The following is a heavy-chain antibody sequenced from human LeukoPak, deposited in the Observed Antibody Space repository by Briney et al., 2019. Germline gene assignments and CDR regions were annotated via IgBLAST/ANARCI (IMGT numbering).Heavy chain of an antibody. CDR3: ARVYYCSSTSCYPYYFDY. V-gene: IGHV5-51*01. Sequence: GESLKISCKGSGYSFTSYWIGWVRQMPGKGLEWMGIIYPGDSDTRYSPSFQGQVTISADKSISTAYLQRSSLKASDTAMYYCARVYYCSSTSCYPYYFDYWGQGALVTVSS. CDR1: GYSFTSYW. D-gene: IGHD2-2*01. CDR2: IYPGDSDT. J-gene: IGHJ4*02.